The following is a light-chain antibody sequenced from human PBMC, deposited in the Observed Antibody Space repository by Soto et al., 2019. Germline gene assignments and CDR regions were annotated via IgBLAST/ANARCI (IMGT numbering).Light chain of an antibody. Sequence: EMVLTQSPGTLSLSPGERATLSCRASQSVSSSYLDWYKQKPGQAPRLLNYDASSRATGIPDRFSGSGSWTDFTLTISALEPKDVAVYLCQQDCSSPYTFGQGTKLEIK. CDR3: QQDCSSPYT. V-gene: IGKV3-20*01. CDR2: DAS. CDR1: QSVSSSY. J-gene: IGKJ2*01.